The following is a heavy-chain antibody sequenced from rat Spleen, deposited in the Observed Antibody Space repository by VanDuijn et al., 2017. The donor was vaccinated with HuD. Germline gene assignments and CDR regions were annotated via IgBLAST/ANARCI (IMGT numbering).Heavy chain of an antibody. CDR2: MWYDGDT. J-gene: IGHJ2*01. CDR1: GFSLTSYY. CDR3: TRDHMMVVIRD. V-gene: IGHV2-63*01. Sequence: QVQLKETGPGLVQPTQTLSITCTVSGFSLTSYYMQWVRQTPGKGLEWMGRMWYDGDTAYNSALKSRLSISRDTSKNQVFLKMNSLQTDDTGTYYCTRDHMMVVIRDWGQGVMVTVSS. D-gene: IGHD1-12*02.